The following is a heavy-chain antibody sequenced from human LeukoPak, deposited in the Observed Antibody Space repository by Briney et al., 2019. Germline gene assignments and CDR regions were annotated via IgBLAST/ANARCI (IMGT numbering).Heavy chain of an antibody. CDR2: IYPGDSDT. V-gene: IGHV5-51*01. CDR3: ARQSYCSSTSCPPRRYYYMDV. CDR1: GYSITSYW. D-gene: IGHD2-2*01. Sequence: GESLKISCKGSGYSITSYWIGWVRQLAGKGLEWMGIIYPGDSDTRYSPSFQGQVTISADKSISTAYLQWSSLKASDTAMYYCARQSYCSSTSCPPRRYYYMDVWGKGTTVTVSS. J-gene: IGHJ6*03.